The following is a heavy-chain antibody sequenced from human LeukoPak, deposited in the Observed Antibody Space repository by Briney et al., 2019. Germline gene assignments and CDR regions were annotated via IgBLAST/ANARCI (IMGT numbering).Heavy chain of an antibody. CDR3: ARRVMGSSGPFDP. V-gene: IGHV4-39*07. J-gene: IGHJ5*02. D-gene: IGHD3-22*01. CDR2: IYYSGST. CDR1: GGSISSSSYY. Sequence: PSETLSLTCTVSGGSISSSSYYWGWIRQPPGKGLEWIGSIYYSGSTNYNPSLKSRVTISVDTSKNQFSLKLSSVTAADTAVYYCARRVMGSSGPFDPWGQGTLVTVSS.